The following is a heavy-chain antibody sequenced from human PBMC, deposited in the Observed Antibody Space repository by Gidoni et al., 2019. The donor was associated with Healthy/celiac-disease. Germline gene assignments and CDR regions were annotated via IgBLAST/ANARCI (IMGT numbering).Heavy chain of an antibody. V-gene: IGHV3-15*01. D-gene: IGHD5-12*01. CDR1: GFTFSNAW. J-gene: IGHJ3*02. CDR3: TTVPRKIYEVEMATISVDAFDI. CDR2: IKSKTDGGTT. Sequence: EVQLVESGGGLVKPGGSLRLSCAASGFTFSNAWMSWVRQAPGKGLEWVGRIKSKTDGGTTDYAAPVKGRFTISRDDSKNTLYLQMNSLKTEDTAVYYCTTVPRKIYEVEMATISVDAFDIWGQGTMVTVSS.